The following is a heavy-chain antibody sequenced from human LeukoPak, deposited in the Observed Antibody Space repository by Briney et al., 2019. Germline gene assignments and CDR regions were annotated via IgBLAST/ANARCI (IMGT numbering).Heavy chain of an antibody. V-gene: IGHV4-39*01. Sequence: PETPSLTCTLSGDSISSSNYYWGWIRQPPGEGLEWIGCIYYSGSTYYNPSLKTRVPVSVDTSKTQFSLKRKAVTPRARAGVYGATPQRAGWFDPWGQGTLVTVSS. D-gene: IGHD2-2*01. CDR2: IYYSGST. CDR1: GDSISSSNYY. J-gene: IGHJ5*02. CDR3: ATPQRAGWFDP.